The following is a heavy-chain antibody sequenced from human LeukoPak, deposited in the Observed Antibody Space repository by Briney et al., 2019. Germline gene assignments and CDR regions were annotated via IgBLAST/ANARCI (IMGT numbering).Heavy chain of an antibody. J-gene: IGHJ4*02. CDR3: ARGPMYSSRFAGDY. V-gene: IGHV3-48*02. D-gene: IGHD6-13*01. Sequence: GGSLRLSCAASGFTFSSYSINWVRQAPGKGLEWVSYISSSSSTIYYADSVKGRFTISRDNAKNSLYLQMNSLRDEDTAVYYCARGPMYSSRFAGDYWGQGALVTVSS. CDR2: ISSSSSTI. CDR1: GFTFSSYS.